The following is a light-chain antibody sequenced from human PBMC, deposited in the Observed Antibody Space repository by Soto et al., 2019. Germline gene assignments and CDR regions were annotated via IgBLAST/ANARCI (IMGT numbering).Light chain of an antibody. CDR2: ATS. Sequence: ESVLTQSPGTLSLSPGERATLSCRASQSVSRSYLAWYQQNPGQPPSLLIYATSSRATGIPDRFSGSGSGTDFTLTISRLEPEDFAVYYCQQYGSSAYTFGQRTKLEIK. CDR1: QSVSRSY. CDR3: QQYGSSAYT. V-gene: IGKV3-20*01. J-gene: IGKJ2*01.